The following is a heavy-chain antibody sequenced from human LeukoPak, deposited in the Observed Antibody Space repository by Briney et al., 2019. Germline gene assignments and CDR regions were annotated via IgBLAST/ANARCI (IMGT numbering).Heavy chain of an antibody. J-gene: IGHJ4*02. D-gene: IGHD6-19*01. CDR3: ARSAGISGWYLDR. V-gene: IGHV3-11*04. Sequence: GGSLRLSCAASGFTFCDYYMSWIRQAPGKGLEWVSYISSSGSTIYYADSVKGRFTISRDNSKSTLYLQMNSLRAEDTAVYYCARSAGISGWYLDRWGQGTLVTVSS. CDR1: GFTFCDYY. CDR2: ISSSGSTI.